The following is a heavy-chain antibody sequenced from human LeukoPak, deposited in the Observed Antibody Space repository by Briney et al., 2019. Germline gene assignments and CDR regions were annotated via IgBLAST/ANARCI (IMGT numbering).Heavy chain of an antibody. Sequence: PGGSLRLSCAASGFAFSNAAMSWVRQAPGKGLEWVGRIKSKTDGGTTDYAAPVKGRFTISRDDSKNTLYLQMNSLKPEDTAVYYCTTGGYGGQFDYWGQGTLVTVSS. CDR3: TTGGYGGQFDY. J-gene: IGHJ4*02. V-gene: IGHV3-15*01. CDR2: IKSKTDGGTT. CDR1: GFAFSNAA. D-gene: IGHD5-12*01.